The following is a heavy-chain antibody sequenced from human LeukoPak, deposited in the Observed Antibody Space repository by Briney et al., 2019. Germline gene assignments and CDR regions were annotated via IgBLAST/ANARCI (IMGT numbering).Heavy chain of an antibody. CDR3: AKDYYYDSSGYAHFDY. CDR2: ISGSGGST. V-gene: IGHV3-23*01. J-gene: IGHJ4*02. CDR1: GFTFGSYA. Sequence: PGGSLRLSCAASGFTFGSYAMSWVRQAPGKGLEWVSAISGSGGSTYYADSVKGRFTISRDNSKNTLYLQMNSLRAEDTAVYYCAKDYYYDSSGYAHFDYWGQGTLVTVSS. D-gene: IGHD3-22*01.